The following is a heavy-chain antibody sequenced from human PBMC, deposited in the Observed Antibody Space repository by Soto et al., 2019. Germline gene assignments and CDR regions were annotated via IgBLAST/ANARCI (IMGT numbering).Heavy chain of an antibody. J-gene: IGHJ6*02. V-gene: IGHV3-30*18. CDR3: AKDTIVEAVAGIVSRGRDV. CDR1: GFTFSSYG. Sequence: QVQLVESGGGVVQPGSSLRLSCAASGFTFSSYGMHWVRQAPGKGLEWVAVISYDGSNKYYADSVKGRFTISRDNYKNTLYLQMNSLRADDTAVYYCAKDTIVEAVAGIVSRGRDVWGQGTTVTVSS. CDR2: ISYDGSNK. D-gene: IGHD6-19*01.